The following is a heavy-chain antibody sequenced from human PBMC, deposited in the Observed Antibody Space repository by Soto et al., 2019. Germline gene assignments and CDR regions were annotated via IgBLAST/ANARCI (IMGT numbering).Heavy chain of an antibody. D-gene: IGHD3-9*01. J-gene: IGHJ4*02. CDR3: ARSPHSYDILTGPPDY. Sequence: SVKVSCKASGGTFSSYAISWVRQAPGQGLEWMGGIIPIFGTANYAQKFQGRVTITADESTSTAYMELSSLRSEDTAVYYCARSPHSYDILTGPPDYWGQGTLVTVSS. CDR2: IIPIFGTA. V-gene: IGHV1-69*13. CDR1: GGTFSSYA.